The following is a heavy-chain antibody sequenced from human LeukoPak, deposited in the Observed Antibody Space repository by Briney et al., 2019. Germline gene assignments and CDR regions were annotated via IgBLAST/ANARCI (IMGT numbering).Heavy chain of an antibody. CDR1: GDSVSSNSAA. J-gene: IGHJ4*02. Sequence: SQTLSLTCAISGDSVSSNSAAWNWIRLSPSRGLEWLGRTYYRSKWYNDYAVSVRSRITINPDTSKNQFSLRLNSVTPEDTAVYYCARFNYYDSSGYVNYWGQGTLVTVSS. D-gene: IGHD3-22*01. CDR2: TYYRSKWYN. V-gene: IGHV6-1*01. CDR3: ARFNYYDSSGYVNY.